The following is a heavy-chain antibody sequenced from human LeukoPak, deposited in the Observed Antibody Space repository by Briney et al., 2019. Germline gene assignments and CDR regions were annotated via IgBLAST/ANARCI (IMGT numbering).Heavy chain of an antibody. Sequence: ASVKASCKASGYTFTGYYMHWVRQAPGQGLEWMGWINPNSGGTNYAQKFQGRVTMTRDTSISTAYMELSRLRSDDTAVYYCAREIGGLIVVVPAASAGWFDPWGQGTLVTVSS. D-gene: IGHD2-2*01. J-gene: IGHJ5*02. CDR1: GYTFTGYY. CDR2: INPNSGGT. V-gene: IGHV1-2*02. CDR3: AREIGGLIVVVPAASAGWFDP.